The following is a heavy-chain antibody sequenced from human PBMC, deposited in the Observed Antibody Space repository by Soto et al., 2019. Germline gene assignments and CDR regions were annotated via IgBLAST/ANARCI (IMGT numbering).Heavy chain of an antibody. D-gene: IGHD6-13*01. CDR3: ARDSSIAAAGYAFDI. V-gene: IGHV3-48*03. Sequence: GGSLRLSCAASGFTFSSYAMHWVRQAPGKGLEWVSYISSSGSTIYYADSVKGRFTISRDNAKNSLYLQMNSLRAEDTAVYYCARDSSIAAAGYAFDIWGQGTMVTVSS. CDR2: ISSSGSTI. CDR1: GFTFSSYA. J-gene: IGHJ3*02.